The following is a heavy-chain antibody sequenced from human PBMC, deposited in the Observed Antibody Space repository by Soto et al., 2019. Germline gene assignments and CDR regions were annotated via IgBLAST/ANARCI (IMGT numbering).Heavy chain of an antibody. CDR2: INPNSGGT. Sequence: QVQLVQSGAEVKKPGASVKVSCKASGYTFTMHWVRQAPGQGLEWMGWINPNSGGTTYAQKFQGRVTMTRDTSISSVYMELSRLTSYDTAIYHCASSTVVVTALDYWGQGTLVTVSS. J-gene: IGHJ4*02. D-gene: IGHD2-21*02. CDR3: ASSTVVVTALDY. CDR1: GYTFT. V-gene: IGHV1-2*02.